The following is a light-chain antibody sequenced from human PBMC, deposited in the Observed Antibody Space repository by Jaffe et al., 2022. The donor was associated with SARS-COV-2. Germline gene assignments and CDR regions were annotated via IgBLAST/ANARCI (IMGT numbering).Light chain of an antibody. Sequence: EVVMTQSPATLSVSPGERPTLFCRASESVTSRLAWYQQKPGQAPRLLIYGASTRATGVPDRFSGSGSGTEFTLTISSLQSEDFAVYYCQQYNNWPPTFGQGTKVEIK. V-gene: IGKV3-15*01. CDR1: ESVTSR. CDR2: GAS. J-gene: IGKJ1*01. CDR3: QQYNNWPPT.